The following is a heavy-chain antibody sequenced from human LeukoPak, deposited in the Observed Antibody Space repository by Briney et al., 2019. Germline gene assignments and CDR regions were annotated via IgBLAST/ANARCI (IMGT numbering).Heavy chain of an antibody. CDR1: GFTFSSYW. CDR3: ARDRSIVGAPYFDY. CDR2: INSDGSST. J-gene: IGHJ4*02. V-gene: IGHV3-74*01. Sequence: GGSLRLSCAASGFTFSSYWVHWVRHAPGKGLVWVSRINSDGSSTSYADSVKGRFTISRDNAKNTLYLQMNSLRAEDTAVYYCARDRSIVGAPYFDYWGQGTLVTVSS. D-gene: IGHD1-26*01.